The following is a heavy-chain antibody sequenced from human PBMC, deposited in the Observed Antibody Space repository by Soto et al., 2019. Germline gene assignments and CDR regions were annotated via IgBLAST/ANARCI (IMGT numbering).Heavy chain of an antibody. CDR3: ARDTSVYYYGSGSILDY. CDR2: IYYSGST. V-gene: IGHV4-59*01. D-gene: IGHD3-10*01. CDR1: GGSISSYY. Sequence: SETLSLTCTVSGGSISSYYWSWIRQPPGKGLEWIGYIYYSGSTNYNPSLKSRVTISVDTSKNQFSLKLSSVTAADTAVYYCARDTSVYYYGSGSILDYWGQGTLVTVSS. J-gene: IGHJ4*02.